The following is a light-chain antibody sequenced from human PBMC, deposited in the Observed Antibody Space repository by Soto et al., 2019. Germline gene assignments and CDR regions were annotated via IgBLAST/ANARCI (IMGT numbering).Light chain of an antibody. J-gene: IGKJ1*01. CDR1: QSVSNN. CDR3: QQYNNWWT. Sequence: EVVMTQSPATLSVSPGERATISCRASQSVSNNLAWFQQKPGQAPSLLIYHASTRATGIPARFSGSGSGTEFTLIISSLQSEDFAVYYCQQYNNWWTFGQGTKVDIK. V-gene: IGKV3-15*01. CDR2: HAS.